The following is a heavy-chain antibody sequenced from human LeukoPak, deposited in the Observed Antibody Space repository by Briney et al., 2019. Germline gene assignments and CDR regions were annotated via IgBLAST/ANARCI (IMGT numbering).Heavy chain of an antibody. CDR3: ARNEYYDFWSGYPPDYYGMDV. Sequence: SETLSLTCTVSGGSISSYYWSWIRQPPGKGLEWIGYIYYSGSTNYNPSLKSRVTISVDTSKNQFSLKLSSATAADTAVYYCARNEYYDFWSGYPPDYYGMDVWGQGTTVTVSS. V-gene: IGHV4-59*01. CDR1: GGSISSYY. CDR2: IYYSGST. D-gene: IGHD3-3*01. J-gene: IGHJ6*02.